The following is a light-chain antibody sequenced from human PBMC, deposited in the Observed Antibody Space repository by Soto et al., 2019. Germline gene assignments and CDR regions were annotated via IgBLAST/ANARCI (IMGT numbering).Light chain of an antibody. CDR2: GAS. CDR3: QQYGSSLLYT. Sequence: EIVLRQSPGTLSLSPGERATLSCRASLSVISSYLAWYQQKPGQAPRLLIYGASSRATGIPDRFSGSGSGTDFTLTISRLEPEDFAVYYCQQYGSSLLYTFGQGTKLEIK. V-gene: IGKV3-20*01. CDR1: LSVISSY. J-gene: IGKJ2*01.